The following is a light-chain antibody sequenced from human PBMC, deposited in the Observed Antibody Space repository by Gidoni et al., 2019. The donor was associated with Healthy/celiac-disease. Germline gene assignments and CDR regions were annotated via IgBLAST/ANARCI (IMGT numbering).Light chain of an antibody. Sequence: DIQMTPSPSSLSASVGDRVTITCQASPDISNYLNWYQQKPGKAPKLLIYDASNLETGVPSRFSGSGSGTDFTFTISSLQPEDIATYYCQQYDNLPPLTFXGXTKVEIK. CDR3: QQYDNLPPLT. V-gene: IGKV1-33*01. J-gene: IGKJ4*01. CDR1: PDISNY. CDR2: DAS.